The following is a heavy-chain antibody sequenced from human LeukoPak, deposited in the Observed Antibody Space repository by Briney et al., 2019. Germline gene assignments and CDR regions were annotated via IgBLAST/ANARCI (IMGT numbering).Heavy chain of an antibody. V-gene: IGHV3-23*01. D-gene: IGHD3-9*01. CDR2: ISGSGGST. CDR3: AKRHYDILTGYNDY. Sequence: AISGSGGSTYYADSVKGRFTISRDNSKNTLYLQMNSLRAEDTAVYYCAKRHYDILTGYNDYWGQGTLVTVSS. J-gene: IGHJ4*02.